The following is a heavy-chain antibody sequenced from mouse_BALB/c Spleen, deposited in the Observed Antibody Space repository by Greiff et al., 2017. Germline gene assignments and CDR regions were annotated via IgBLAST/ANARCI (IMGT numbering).Heavy chain of an antibody. D-gene: IGHD2-4*01. CDR3: ARDGDYDWYFDV. Sequence: EVKLVESGPGLVKPSQTVSLTCTVTGISITTGNYRWSWIRQFPGNKLEWIGYIYYSGTITYNPSLTSRTTITRDTSKNQFFLEMNSLTAEDTATYYCARDGDYDWYFDVWGAGTTVTVSS. J-gene: IGHJ1*01. V-gene: IGHV3-5*02. CDR1: GISITTGNYR. CDR2: IYYSGTI.